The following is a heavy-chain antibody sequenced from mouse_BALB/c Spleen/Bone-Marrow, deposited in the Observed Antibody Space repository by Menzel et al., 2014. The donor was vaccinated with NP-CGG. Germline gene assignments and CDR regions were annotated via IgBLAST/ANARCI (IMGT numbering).Heavy chain of an antibody. J-gene: IGHJ4*01. Sequence: VQLKDSGAELVKPGASVKLSCTASGFNIKDTYMHWVKQRPEQGLEWIGRIDTANGNTKYDPKFQGKATITADTSSNTAYLQLSSPTSEDTAVYYCARYGNGLMDYWGQGTSVTVSS. CDR3: ARYGNGLMDY. D-gene: IGHD2-1*01. CDR2: IDTANGNT. V-gene: IGHV14-3*02. CDR1: GFNIKDTY.